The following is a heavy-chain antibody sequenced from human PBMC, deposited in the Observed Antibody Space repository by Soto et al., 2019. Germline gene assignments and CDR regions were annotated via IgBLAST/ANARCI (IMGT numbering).Heavy chain of an antibody. CDR1: GFTFSSYA. CDR3: ARDQGYGMDV. J-gene: IGHJ6*02. Sequence: PGGSLRLSCAASGFTFSSYAMHWVRQAPGKGLEWVAVISYDGSNKYYADSVKGRFTISRDNSKNTLYLQMNSLRAEDTAVYYCARDQGYGMDVWGQGTTVTVSS. V-gene: IGHV3-30-3*01. CDR2: ISYDGSNK.